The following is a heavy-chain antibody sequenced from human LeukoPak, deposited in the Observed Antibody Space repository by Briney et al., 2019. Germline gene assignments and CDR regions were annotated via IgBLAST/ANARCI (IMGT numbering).Heavy chain of an antibody. D-gene: IGHD2-15*01. V-gene: IGHV3-23*01. J-gene: IGHJ4*02. CDR1: GITVSNYG. Sequence: GGSLRLSCAVSGITVSNYGMSWVRQAPGKGLEWVAGISGSGGSTHYADSVKGRFTISRDNPRNTLYLQMNSLRPEDTAVYFCAKRGVVIRVIVVGFHKEAYYFDSWGQGALVTVSS. CDR3: AKRGVVIRVIVVGFHKEAYYFDS. CDR2: ISGSGGST.